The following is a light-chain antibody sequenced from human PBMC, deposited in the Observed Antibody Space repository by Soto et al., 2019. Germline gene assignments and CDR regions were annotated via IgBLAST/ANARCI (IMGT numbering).Light chain of an antibody. CDR2: FDD. Sequence: QSVLTQPPSVSGAPRQRVSISCSGATSNIGNNAVNWYQQLPGKAPKLLIYFDDLMPSGVSDRFSGSKSGTSASLAISGLQSEDEADYYCVAWDDSLNVVLFGGGTKVTVL. V-gene: IGLV1-36*01. CDR1: TSNIGNNA. J-gene: IGLJ2*01. CDR3: VAWDDSLNVVL.